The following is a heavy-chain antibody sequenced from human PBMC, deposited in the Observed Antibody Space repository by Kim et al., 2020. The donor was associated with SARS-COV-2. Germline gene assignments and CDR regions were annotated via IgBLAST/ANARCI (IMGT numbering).Heavy chain of an antibody. D-gene: IGHD6-13*01. CDR3: ARDRRGSNWPYYYYYMDV. V-gene: IGHV3-48*03. J-gene: IGHJ6*03. Sequence: VKGRFTISRDNAKNSLYLQMNGLRAEDTAVYYCARDRRGSNWPYYYYYMDVWGKGATVTVSS.